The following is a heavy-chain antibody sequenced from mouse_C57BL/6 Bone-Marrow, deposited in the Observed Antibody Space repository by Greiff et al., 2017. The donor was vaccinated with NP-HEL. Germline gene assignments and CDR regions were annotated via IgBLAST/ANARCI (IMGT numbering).Heavy chain of an antibody. D-gene: IGHD1-1*01. CDR3: AKPHYYGSSIDY. V-gene: IGHV1-59*01. Sequence: QVQLQQPGAELVRPGTSVKLSCKASGYTFTSYWMHWVKQRPGQGLEWIGVIDPSDSYTNYNQKFKGKATLTVDTSSSTAYMQLSSLTSEDSAVYYCAKPHYYGSSIDYWGQGTTLTVSS. J-gene: IGHJ2*01. CDR2: IDPSDSYT. CDR1: GYTFTSYW.